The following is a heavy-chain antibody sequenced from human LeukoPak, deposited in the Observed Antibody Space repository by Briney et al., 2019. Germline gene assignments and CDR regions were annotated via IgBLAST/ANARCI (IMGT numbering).Heavy chain of an antibody. J-gene: IGHJ3*02. D-gene: IGHD2-21*01. Sequence: ASVKVSCKASGYILSMYGISWVRQAPGQGLEWMGIINPSAGSTVYAQKFQGRVIMTRDTSTSTIYMELSSLRSEDTAIYYCARGTGLKAFDIWGQGTMVTVSS. CDR1: GYILSMYG. CDR2: INPSAGST. CDR3: ARGTGLKAFDI. V-gene: IGHV1-46*01.